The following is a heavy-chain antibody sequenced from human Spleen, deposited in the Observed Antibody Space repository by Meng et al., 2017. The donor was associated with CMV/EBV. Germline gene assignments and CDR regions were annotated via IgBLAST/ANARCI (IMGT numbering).Heavy chain of an antibody. J-gene: IGHJ4*02. CDR3: ARGGIFGVVVINY. V-gene: IGHV1-46*01. CDR2: INPSGGRA. D-gene: IGHD3-3*01. CDR1: GYTFTSHY. Sequence: KAFGYTFTSHYIHWVRQAPGQGLEWMGIINPSGGRATYAQKFQGRVSMTRDSSTSTVYMDLSSLRSEDTAVYYCARGGIFGVVVINYWGQGTLVTVSS.